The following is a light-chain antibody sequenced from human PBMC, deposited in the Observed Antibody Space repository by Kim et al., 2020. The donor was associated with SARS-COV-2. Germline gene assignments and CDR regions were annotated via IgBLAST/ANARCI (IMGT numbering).Light chain of an antibody. CDR1: SSDVGADHY. V-gene: IGLV2-14*03. J-gene: IGLJ3*02. CDR3: STYTDSVK. CDR2: DVS. Sequence: LRPSMTNSCPGSSSDVGADHYVSWYRHHPGKAPKLLIYDVSLRPSGISNRFSGSKSGNTASLTISGLQAEDEADYYCSTYTDSVKFGGGTQVTVL.